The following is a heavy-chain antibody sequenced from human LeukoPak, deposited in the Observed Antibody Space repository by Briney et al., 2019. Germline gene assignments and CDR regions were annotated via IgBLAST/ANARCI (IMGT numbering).Heavy chain of an antibody. CDR2: ISGGSDTI. CDR3: ARPTSGGWYSH. CDR1: GFAFSVYS. J-gene: IGHJ4*03. V-gene: IGHV3-48*01. Sequence: SGGSLRLSCAASGFAFSVYSMNWVRQAPGKGLEWVSYISGGSDTIYFADSVKGRFTISRDNAKNSLYLQMNSLRAEDTAVYYCARPTSGGWYSHWGQGTVVTVSS. D-gene: IGHD6-19*01.